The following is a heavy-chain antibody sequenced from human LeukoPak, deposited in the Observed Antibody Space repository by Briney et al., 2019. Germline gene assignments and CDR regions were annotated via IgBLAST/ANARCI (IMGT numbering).Heavy chain of an antibody. CDR2: ISSSSSYI. V-gene: IGHV3-21*01. CDR3: ARDHDMVRGVPLDY. J-gene: IGHJ4*02. CDR1: GFTFSSYS. D-gene: IGHD3-10*01. Sequence: PGGPLRLSCAASGFTFSSYSMNWVRQAPGKGLEWVSSISSSSSYIYYADSVKGRFTISRDNAKNSLYLQMNSLRAEDTAVYYCARDHDMVRGVPLDYWGQGTLVTVSS.